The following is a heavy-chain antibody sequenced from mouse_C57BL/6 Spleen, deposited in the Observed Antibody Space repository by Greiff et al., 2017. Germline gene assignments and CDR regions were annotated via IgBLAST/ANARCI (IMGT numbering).Heavy chain of an antibody. J-gene: IGHJ2*01. CDR3: ARSLDYEGY. CDR2: INPNNGGT. CDR1: GYTFTDYY. V-gene: IGHV1-26*01. D-gene: IGHD2-4*01. Sequence: EVQLQQSGPELVKPGASVKISCKASGYTFTDYYMNWVKQSHGKSLEWIGDINPNNGGTSYNQKFKGKATLTVDKSSSTAYMELRSLTSEDSAVYYCARSLDYEGYWGQGTTLTVSS.